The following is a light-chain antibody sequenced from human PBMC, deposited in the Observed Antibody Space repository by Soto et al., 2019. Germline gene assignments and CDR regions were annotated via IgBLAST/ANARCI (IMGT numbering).Light chain of an antibody. CDR3: AAWVDSLMV. CDR1: SSNIGSNT. Sequence: QSVLTQPPSASGTPGQRVTISCSGSSSNIGSNTVNWYQQLPGTAPKLLIYSNNQRPSGVPDRFSGSKSGTSASLAIRGLQSEDEADYYWAAWVDSLMVFGGGTKLTVL. CDR2: SNN. V-gene: IGLV1-44*01. J-gene: IGLJ2*01.